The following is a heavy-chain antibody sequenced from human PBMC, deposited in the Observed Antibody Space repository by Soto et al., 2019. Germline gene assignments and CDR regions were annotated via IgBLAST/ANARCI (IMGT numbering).Heavy chain of an antibody. J-gene: IGHJ5*02. Sequence: SETLSLPCTVSGGPNSGYYWSWIRQPPGKGLEWIGYIYYNGNTNYNPSPKSRVTISVDTSTNHFSLKLSSVTAADTAVYYCARGGASSKWRYPWGQGTRVSVSS. CDR2: IYYNGNT. D-gene: IGHD5-12*01. V-gene: IGHV4-59*01. CDR3: ARGGASSKWRYP. CDR1: GGPNSGYY.